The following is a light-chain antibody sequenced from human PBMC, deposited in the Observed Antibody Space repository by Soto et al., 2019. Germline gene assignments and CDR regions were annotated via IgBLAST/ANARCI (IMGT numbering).Light chain of an antibody. V-gene: IGKV3-11*01. J-gene: IGKJ4*01. CDR3: QQRSGRLT. CDR2: DAV. Sequence: ESVLTQSPATLSLSPGERATLSCRASQTVHNYLAWYQQKPGQVPRLLIYDAVRRATGIPDRFSGSVSGTDFTLTINSLEPEDFAVYYCQQRSGRLTFGRGTRVDLK. CDR1: QTVHNY.